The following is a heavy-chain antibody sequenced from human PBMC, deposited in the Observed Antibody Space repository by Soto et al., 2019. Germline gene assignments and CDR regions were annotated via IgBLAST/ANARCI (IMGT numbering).Heavy chain of an antibody. CDR3: AKDHPPTYDILTGYYYYYYYGMDV. J-gene: IGHJ6*02. V-gene: IGHV3-30*18. Sequence: GGSLRLSCAASGFTFSSYGMHWVRQAPGKGLEWVAVISYDGSNKYYADSVKGRFTISRDNSKNTLYLQMNSLRAEDTAVYYCAKDHPPTYDILTGYYYYYYYGMDVWGQGTTVTVSS. CDR1: GFTFSSYG. CDR2: ISYDGSNK. D-gene: IGHD3-9*01.